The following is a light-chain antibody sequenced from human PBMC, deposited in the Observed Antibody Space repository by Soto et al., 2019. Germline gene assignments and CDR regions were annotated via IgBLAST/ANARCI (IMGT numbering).Light chain of an antibody. CDR1: SSDVGSYNR. CDR3: SSFTTSTTYV. V-gene: IGLV2-18*02. J-gene: IGLJ1*01. CDR2: EVN. Sequence: QSALTQPPSVSGSPGQSVAVSCTGTSSDVGSYNRVSWYQQPPGTAPKLIIYEVNNRPSGVPDRFSGPKSGNTASLTISGLQAEDEADYYCSSFTTSTTYVFGTGTRSPS.